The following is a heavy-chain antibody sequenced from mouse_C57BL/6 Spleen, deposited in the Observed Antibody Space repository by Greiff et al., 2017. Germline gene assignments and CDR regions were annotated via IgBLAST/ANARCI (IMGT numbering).Heavy chain of an antibody. V-gene: IGHV3-6*01. CDR3: ARAGNSFAY. CDR1: GYSITSGYY. CDR2: ISYDGSN. J-gene: IGHJ3*01. Sequence: EVKLEESGPGLVKPSQSLSLTCSVTGYSITSGYYWNWIRQFPGNKLEWMGYISYDGSNNYNPSLKNRISITRDTSKTQFFLKLNSVTTEDTATYYCARAGNSFAYWGQGTLVTVSA. D-gene: IGHD2-1*01.